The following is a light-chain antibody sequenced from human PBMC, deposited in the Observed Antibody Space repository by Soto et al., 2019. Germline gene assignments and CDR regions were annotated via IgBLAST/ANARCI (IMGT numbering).Light chain of an antibody. CDR3: SSYTSSSTRV. CDR2: DVS. CDR1: GSDVGGYNY. Sequence: SALTQPASVSGSPGQSITISCTGTGSDVGGYNYVSWYQHHPGKAPKLMIYDVSNRPSGVSNRFSGSKSGNTASLTISGLQAEDEADYYCSSYTSSSTRVFGGGTKLTVL. V-gene: IGLV2-14*03. J-gene: IGLJ2*01.